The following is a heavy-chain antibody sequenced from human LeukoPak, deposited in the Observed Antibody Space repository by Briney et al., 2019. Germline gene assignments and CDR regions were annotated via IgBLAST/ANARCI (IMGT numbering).Heavy chain of an antibody. Sequence: GGSLRLSCAASGFTFSSYAMSWVRQAPGEGLEWVSAISGSGGSTYYADSVKGRFTISRDNSKNTLYLQMNSLRAEDTAVYYCAKRYCSSTSCYPDAFDIWGQGTMVTVSS. CDR1: GFTFSSYA. CDR3: AKRYCSSTSCYPDAFDI. CDR2: ISGSGGST. J-gene: IGHJ3*02. V-gene: IGHV3-23*01. D-gene: IGHD2-2*01.